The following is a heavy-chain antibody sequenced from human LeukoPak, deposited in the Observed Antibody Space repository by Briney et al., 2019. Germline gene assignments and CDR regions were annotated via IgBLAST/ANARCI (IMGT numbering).Heavy chain of an antibody. CDR2: IYPGDSDA. CDR3: ARRGGGGSAASAKAFDY. CDR1: GYSFTTYW. J-gene: IGHJ4*02. Sequence: GESLKISCKASGYSFTTYWIAWVRQMPGKGLEWMGIIYPGDSDARYSPSFHGQVTISADEPIGTAYLQWSSLKASDTAMYYCARRGGGGSAASAKAFDYWGQGTLVTVSS. V-gene: IGHV5-51*01. D-gene: IGHD6-13*01.